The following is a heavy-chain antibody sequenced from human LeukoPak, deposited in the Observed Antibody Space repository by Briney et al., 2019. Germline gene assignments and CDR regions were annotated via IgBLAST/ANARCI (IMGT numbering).Heavy chain of an antibody. V-gene: IGHV1-18*01. CDR2: ISAYNGNT. Sequence: ASVKVSCKASGGTFGSYAITWVRQAPGQGLEWMGWISAYNGNTNYAQKFQGRVTMTRDTSTSTVYMELSSLRSDDTAVYYCARAEEDGYNHQYDYWGQGTLVTVSS. CDR1: GGTFGSYA. J-gene: IGHJ4*02. D-gene: IGHD5-24*01. CDR3: ARAEEDGYNHQYDY.